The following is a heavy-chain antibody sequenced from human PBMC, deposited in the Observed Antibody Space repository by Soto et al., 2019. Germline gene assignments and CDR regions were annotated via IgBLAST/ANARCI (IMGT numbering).Heavy chain of an antibody. CDR2: ISYDGSNK. V-gene: IGHV3-30*18. Sequence: QPGGTRRLSCSASGFTCSSYAMHWVRQAPGKGLEWVAVISYDGSNKYYADSVKGRFTISRDNSKNTLYLQMNSVRAEDTAVYYCAKDRLVVVVAAASDYWGQGTLVTVSS. D-gene: IGHD2-15*01. J-gene: IGHJ4*02. CDR3: AKDRLVVVVAAASDY. CDR1: GFTCSSYA.